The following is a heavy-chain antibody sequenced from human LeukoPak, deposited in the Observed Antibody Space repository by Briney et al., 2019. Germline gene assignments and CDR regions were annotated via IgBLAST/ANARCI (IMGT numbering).Heavy chain of an antibody. CDR2: ISGSGGST. Sequence: PGGSLRLSCAASGFTFSTYAMSSVRQAPGKGLEWVSAISGSGGSTFNADSVKGRFTISRDNSKNTLFLEMNSLRAEDTAIYYCAKDHPSGYYFDYWGQGTLVTVSS. D-gene: IGHD1-14*01. CDR1: GFTFSTYA. J-gene: IGHJ4*02. V-gene: IGHV3-23*01. CDR3: AKDHPSGYYFDY.